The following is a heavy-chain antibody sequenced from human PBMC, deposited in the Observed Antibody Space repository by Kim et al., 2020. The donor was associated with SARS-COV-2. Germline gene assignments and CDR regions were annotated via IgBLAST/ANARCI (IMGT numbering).Heavy chain of an antibody. D-gene: IGHD5-12*01. V-gene: IGHV4-39*07. CDR3: ARDIVPRWLQLRGAFDI. J-gene: IGHJ3*02. Sequence: LKSRVTLSVDTSKNQFSLKLSSVTAADTAVYYCARDIVPRWLQLRGAFDIWGQGTMVTVSS.